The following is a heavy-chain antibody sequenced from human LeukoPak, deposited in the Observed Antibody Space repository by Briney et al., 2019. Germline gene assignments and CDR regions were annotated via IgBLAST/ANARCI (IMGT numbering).Heavy chain of an antibody. CDR3: ARADYSPNYYYGMDV. J-gene: IGHJ6*02. CDR2: ISSSGSTI. CDR1: GFTFSDYY. V-gene: IGHV3-11*01. D-gene: IGHD2-15*01. Sequence: KPGGSLRLSCAASGFTFSDYYMSWIRQAPGKGLEWVSYISSSGSTIHYADSVKGRFTISRDNAKNSLYLQMNSLRAEDTAVYYCARADYSPNYYYGMDVWGQGTTVTVSS.